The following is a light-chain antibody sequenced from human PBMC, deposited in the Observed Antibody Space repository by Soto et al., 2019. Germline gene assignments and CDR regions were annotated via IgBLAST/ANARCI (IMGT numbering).Light chain of an antibody. CDR2: DVS. V-gene: IGLV2-14*01. Sequence: QSALTQPASVTGSPGQSITISCTGTSSDVGGYNYVSWYQQHPGKAPKLMIYDVSNRPSGVSNRFSGSKSGNTASLTISGLQAEDEADYYCSSYTSSSPLLYAFGPGTKLTVL. J-gene: IGLJ1*01. CDR1: SSDVGGYNY. CDR3: SSYTSSSPLLYA.